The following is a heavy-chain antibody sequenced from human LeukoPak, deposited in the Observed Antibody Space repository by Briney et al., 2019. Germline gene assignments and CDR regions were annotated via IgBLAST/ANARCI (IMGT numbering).Heavy chain of an antibody. CDR3: NGYCSSASCYSDMDV. CDR1: GFTFSRYG. Sequence: PGGSLRLSCAASGFTFSRYGMHWVRQAPGKGLEWVAVISYDGNNKYYGDSVKGRFTISRDNSKNTLYLQMNSLRVEDTALYYCNGYCSSASCYSDMDVWGQGTTVTVSS. V-gene: IGHV3-30*03. J-gene: IGHJ6*02. CDR2: ISYDGNNK. D-gene: IGHD2-2*02.